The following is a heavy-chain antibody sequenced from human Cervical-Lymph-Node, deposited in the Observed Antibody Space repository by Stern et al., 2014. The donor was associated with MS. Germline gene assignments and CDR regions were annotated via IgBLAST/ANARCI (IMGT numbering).Heavy chain of an antibody. D-gene: IGHD4-23*01. CDR3: ARHSVGVKDFDS. Sequence: QVQLQQSGPGLVKPSETLSLTCTVSGGSIRTFSWSWIRQPPGRGLEWIGCFYYNGTTTHKPSLKSRVTMSVDTSKSQLSLRLHSVTAADTAVYYCARHSVGVKDFDSWGQGTLVTVSS. J-gene: IGHJ4*02. CDR1: GGSIRTFS. CDR2: FYYNGTT. V-gene: IGHV4-59*01.